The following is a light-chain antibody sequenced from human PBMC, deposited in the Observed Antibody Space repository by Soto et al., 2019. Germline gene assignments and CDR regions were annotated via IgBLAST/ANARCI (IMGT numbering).Light chain of an antibody. V-gene: IGKV1-27*01. Sequence: DIQMTQSPSSLSASVGDRITITCRASQDISNYLAWYQQKPGKVPKLLIYSASTLQSGVPSRFSGSGSGTDFTLTISSLQLEDVATYFCQKYNSALTFGQGTRLEIK. CDR1: QDISNY. CDR2: SAS. J-gene: IGKJ5*01. CDR3: QKYNSALT.